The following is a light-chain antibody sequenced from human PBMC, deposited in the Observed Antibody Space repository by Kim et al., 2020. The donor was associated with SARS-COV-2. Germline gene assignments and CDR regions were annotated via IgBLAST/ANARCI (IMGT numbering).Light chain of an antibody. V-gene: IGLV4-69*01. CDR1: SGHIRNA. J-gene: IGLJ2*01. Sequence: QLVLTQSPSASASLGASVKLTCTLSSGHIRNAIAWHRQQPEKGPRFLMRINSDGSHTKGDGVPDRFSGSSSGAERYLTISSLHSEDEGDYHCQTWGTGIQVFGGGTQLTVL. CDR2: INSDGSH. CDR3: QTWGTGIQV.